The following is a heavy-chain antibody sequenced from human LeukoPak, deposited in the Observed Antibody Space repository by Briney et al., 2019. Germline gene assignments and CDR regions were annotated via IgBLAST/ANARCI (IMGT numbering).Heavy chain of an antibody. D-gene: IGHD3-10*01. Sequence: SETLSLTCAVYGGSFSGCYWSWIRQPPGKGLEWIGEINHSGSTNYNPSLKSRVNILVDTSKKQFSLKVNSVTAADTAVYYCARRHDYYYGSGSHNNWFDPWGQGSLVTVSS. CDR1: GGSFSGCY. CDR2: INHSGST. CDR3: ARRHDYYYGSGSHNNWFDP. J-gene: IGHJ5*02. V-gene: IGHV4-34*01.